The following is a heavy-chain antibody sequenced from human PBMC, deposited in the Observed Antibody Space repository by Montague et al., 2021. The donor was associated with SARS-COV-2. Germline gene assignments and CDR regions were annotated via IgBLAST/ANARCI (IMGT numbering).Heavy chain of an antibody. J-gene: IGHJ6*02. CDR3: ARVVLHEGDPLSCMDV. CDR2: VYYTGST. V-gene: IGHV4-39*07. CDR1: GRSISSGSYY. Sequence: SETLSLTCTVSGRSISSGSYYWGWIRQPPGKGLEWIGRVYYTGSTNYNPSLKSRVTISVDTSRNQFSLKLSSVTAADTAVYYCARVVLHEGDPLSCMDVWGQGTTVTVSS. D-gene: IGHD2-15*01.